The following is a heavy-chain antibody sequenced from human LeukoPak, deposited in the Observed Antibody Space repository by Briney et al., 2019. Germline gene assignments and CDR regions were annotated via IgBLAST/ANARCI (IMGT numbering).Heavy chain of an antibody. CDR3: ARVFGRGIAVAAPDY. Sequence: PSETLSLTCTVSGGSISSSSYYWGWVRQPPGKGLEWIGGIYYSGSTYYNPSLKSRVTISVDTSKNQFSLKLSSVTAADTAVYYCARVFGRGIAVAAPDYWGQGTLVTVSS. CDR2: IYYSGST. V-gene: IGHV4-39*07. D-gene: IGHD6-19*01. CDR1: GGSISSSSYY. J-gene: IGHJ4*02.